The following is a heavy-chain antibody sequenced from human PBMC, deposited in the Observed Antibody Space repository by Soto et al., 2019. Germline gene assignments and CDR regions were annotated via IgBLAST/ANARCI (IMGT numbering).Heavy chain of an antibody. J-gene: IGHJ5*02. CDR1: GGSISSYY. D-gene: IGHD6-19*01. V-gene: IGHV4-59*01. Sequence: SETLSLTCTVSGGSISSYYWSWILQPPGKGLEWIGYIYYSGSTNYNPSLKSRVTISVDTSKNQFSLKLSSVTAADTAVYYCARAAQWLGSRDNWFDPWGQGTQVTVS. CDR2: IYYSGST. CDR3: ARAAQWLGSRDNWFDP.